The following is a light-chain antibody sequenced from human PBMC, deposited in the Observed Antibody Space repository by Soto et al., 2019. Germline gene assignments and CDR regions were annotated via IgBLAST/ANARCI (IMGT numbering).Light chain of an antibody. CDR3: QQYSSNPYT. J-gene: IGKJ2*01. Sequence: DIQMTQSPSTLSASVGDRVTITCRASQIISRWLAWYQQKPGKAPKLLIYKASNSESGVPSRFSGSGSGTEFTLTISSLQPDDFATYYCQQYSSNPYTFGQGTKLEIK. CDR1: QIISRW. CDR2: KAS. V-gene: IGKV1-5*03.